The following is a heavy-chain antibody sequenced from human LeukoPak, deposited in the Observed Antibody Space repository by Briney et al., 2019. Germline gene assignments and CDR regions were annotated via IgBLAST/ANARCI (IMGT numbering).Heavy chain of an antibody. V-gene: IGHV1-18*01. J-gene: IGHJ3*02. D-gene: IGHD2-15*01. CDR2: ISAYNGNT. CDR1: GYTFTSYG. CDR3: ARVWELVAATRLQVNPDAFDI. Sequence: ASVRVSCKASGYTFTSYGISWVRQAPGQGLEWRGWISAYNGNTNYAQKLQGRVTMTTDTSTSTAYMELRSLRSDDTAVYYCARVWELVAATRLQVNPDAFDIWGQGTMVTVSS.